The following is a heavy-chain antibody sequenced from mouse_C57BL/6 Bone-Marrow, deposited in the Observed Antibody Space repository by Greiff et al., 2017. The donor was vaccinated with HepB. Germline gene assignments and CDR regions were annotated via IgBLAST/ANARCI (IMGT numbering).Heavy chain of an antibody. D-gene: IGHD1-1*01. CDR2: IWTGGGT. V-gene: IGHV2-9-1*01. CDR1: GFSLTSYA. CDR3: ARIYYYGSSYVWFAY. J-gene: IGHJ3*01. Sequence: VQLQQSGPGLVAPSQSLSITCTVSGFSLTSYAISWVRQPPGKGLEWLGVIWTGGGTNYNSALKSRLSISKDNSKSQVFLKMNSLQTDDTARYYCARIYYYGSSYVWFAYWGQGTLVTVSA.